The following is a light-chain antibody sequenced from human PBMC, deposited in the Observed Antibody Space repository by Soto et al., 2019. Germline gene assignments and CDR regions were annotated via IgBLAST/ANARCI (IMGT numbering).Light chain of an antibody. Sequence: VLTQSPSTLSLSPGERATLSCRASQSVSSYLAWYQQKPGQAPRLLIYDTSNRATGVPARFSGSGSGTDFTLTISSLEPEDFAVFYCQQYGTSEIIFGQGTRLEI. CDR2: DTS. V-gene: IGKV3-11*01. CDR3: QQYGTSEII. CDR1: QSVSSY. J-gene: IGKJ5*01.